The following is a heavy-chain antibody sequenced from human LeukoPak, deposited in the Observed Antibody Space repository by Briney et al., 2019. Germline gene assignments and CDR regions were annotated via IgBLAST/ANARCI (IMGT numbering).Heavy chain of an antibody. V-gene: IGHV4-59*01. CDR3: ATHPPKLCTGGSCSDY. CDR2: IYYSGST. J-gene: IGHJ4*02. Sequence: SETLSLTCAVSGGSISSYSWSWIRQPPGKGLEWIGYIYYSGSTNYNPSLKSRVTISIDTSKNQFSLKLSSVTAADTAVYYCATHPPKLCTGGSCSDYWGQGTLVTVSS. CDR1: GGSISSYS. D-gene: IGHD2-15*01.